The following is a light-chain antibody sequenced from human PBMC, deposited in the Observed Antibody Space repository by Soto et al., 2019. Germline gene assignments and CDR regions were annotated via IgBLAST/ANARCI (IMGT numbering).Light chain of an antibody. CDR1: QSVNSY. J-gene: IGKJ4*01. V-gene: IGKV3-11*01. Sequence: EVLLTQSPATLSLSPGERATLSCRASQSVNSYLTWYQHKPGQAPRLLISDASNRATGIPARFSGSGSGTDFTLTISSLEPEDFAIYYCQQLNSYPFFGGGTKVEIK. CDR3: QQLNSYPF. CDR2: DAS.